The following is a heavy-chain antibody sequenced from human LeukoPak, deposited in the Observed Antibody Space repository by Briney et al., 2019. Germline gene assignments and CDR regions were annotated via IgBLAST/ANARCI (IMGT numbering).Heavy chain of an antibody. CDR1: GFIFSDYG. Sequence: GGSLRHSCAVSGFIFSDYGFHWVRQAPGKGLEWVAVTRFDGSIKQYADSVKGRFTISRDDSKNTLYLQMNFLKSEDTAVYFCARCGGTRQYYFAYWCQGTLVTVSS. CDR3: ARCGGTRQYYFAY. D-gene: IGHD1-1*01. J-gene: IGHJ4*02. V-gene: IGHV3-33*01. CDR2: TRFDGSIK.